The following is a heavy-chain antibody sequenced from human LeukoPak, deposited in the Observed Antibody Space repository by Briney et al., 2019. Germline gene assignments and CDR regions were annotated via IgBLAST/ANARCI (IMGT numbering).Heavy chain of an antibody. Sequence: PPGGSLRLSCAASGFTFSSYGMHWVRQAPGKGLEWVSGISGSGSNTYYVDSVKGRFTISRDNSKNTLYLQMNSLRAEDTAVYYCAKDHGGSYPTHNDYWGQGTLVTVSS. CDR1: GFTFSSYG. CDR2: ISGSGSNT. V-gene: IGHV3-23*01. CDR3: AKDHGGSYPTHNDY. J-gene: IGHJ4*02. D-gene: IGHD1-26*01.